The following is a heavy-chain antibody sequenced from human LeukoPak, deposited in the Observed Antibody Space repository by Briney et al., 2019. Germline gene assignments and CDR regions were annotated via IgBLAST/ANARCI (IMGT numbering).Heavy chain of an antibody. CDR2: ISHDGANK. D-gene: IGHD6-13*01. Sequence: GGSPRLSCAASGFIFSGYGMHWVRQAPGKGLEWVALISHDGANKFYTDSMKGRFTISRDDSKNTLYLQMNSLRAEDTAVYYCARLGDAAAGTPSAFDIWGQGTMVTVSS. CDR1: GFIFSGYG. J-gene: IGHJ3*02. CDR3: ARLGDAAAGTPSAFDI. V-gene: IGHV3-30*03.